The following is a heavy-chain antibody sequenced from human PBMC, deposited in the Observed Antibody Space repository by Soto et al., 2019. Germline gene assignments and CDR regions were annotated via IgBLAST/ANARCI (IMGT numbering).Heavy chain of an antibody. J-gene: IGHJ4*02. V-gene: IGHV3-30*04. CDR2: IWYDGSNK. CDR1: GFTFSSYA. Sequence: PGGSLRLSCAASGFTFSSYAMHWVRQAPGKGLEWVAVIWYDGSNKYYADSVKGRFTISRDNSKNTLYLQMNSLRAEDTAVYYCARSPRRNTAMAIFDYWGQGTLVTVSS. CDR3: ARSPRRNTAMAIFDY. D-gene: IGHD5-18*01.